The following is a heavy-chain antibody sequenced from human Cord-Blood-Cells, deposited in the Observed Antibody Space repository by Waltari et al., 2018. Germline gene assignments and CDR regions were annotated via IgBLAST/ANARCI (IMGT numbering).Heavy chain of an antibody. CDR2: IYYSGST. Sequence: QLQLQESGPGLVKPSETLSPTCTVSGGSISSSSYYWGWFRQPPGKGLEWIGSIYYSGSTYYNPSLKSRVTISVDTSKNQFSLKLSSVTAADTAVYYCARQGRRDAFDIWGQGTMVTVSS. V-gene: IGHV4-39*01. CDR3: ARQGRRDAFDI. J-gene: IGHJ3*02. CDR1: GGSISSSSYY.